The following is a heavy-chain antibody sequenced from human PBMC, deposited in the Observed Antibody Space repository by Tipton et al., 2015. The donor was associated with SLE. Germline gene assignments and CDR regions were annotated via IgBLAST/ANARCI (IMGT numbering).Heavy chain of an antibody. D-gene: IGHD6-19*01. J-gene: IGHJ4*02. CDR3: ARDRGGSVAGPDY. CDR2: ISYSGST. Sequence: TLSLTCTVSGDTISDHYWSWIRQPPGKGLEWIGYISYSGSTNYSPSLKSRVTISLDTSKTQFSLNLRSVTAADTAVYYCARDRGGSVAGPDYWGQGTLVTVSS. V-gene: IGHV4-59*11. CDR1: GDTISDHY.